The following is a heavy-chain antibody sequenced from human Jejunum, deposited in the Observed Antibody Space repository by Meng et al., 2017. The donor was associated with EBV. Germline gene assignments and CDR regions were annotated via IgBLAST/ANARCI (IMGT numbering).Heavy chain of an antibody. CDR1: GGSVSSGGYY. CDR2: IYNSEST. V-gene: IGHV4-61*08. D-gene: IGHD1-26*01. Sequence: QWQLTESGLGLVTPSYTLSLIGTVSGGSVSSGGYYWSWIRQPPGKGLEWIGYIYNSESTNYKSSLKSRVTISADTSKNQFSLRLSSVTAADTAVYYCARDQNGSYFAYWGQGTLVTVSS. CDR3: ARDQNGSYFAY. J-gene: IGHJ4*02.